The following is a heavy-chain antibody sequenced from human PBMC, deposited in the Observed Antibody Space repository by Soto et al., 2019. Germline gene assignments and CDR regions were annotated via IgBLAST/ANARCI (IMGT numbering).Heavy chain of an antibody. CDR3: ARERTDSGIVATNGVFDY. Sequence: ASVKVSCKASGYTFTGYYMHWVRQAPGQGLEWMGWINPNSGGTNYAQKFQGWVTMTRDTSISTAYMELSRLRSDDTAVYYCARERTDSGIVATNGVFDYWGQGTLVTVSS. J-gene: IGHJ4*02. CDR1: GYTFTGYY. CDR2: INPNSGGT. V-gene: IGHV1-2*04. D-gene: IGHD5-12*01.